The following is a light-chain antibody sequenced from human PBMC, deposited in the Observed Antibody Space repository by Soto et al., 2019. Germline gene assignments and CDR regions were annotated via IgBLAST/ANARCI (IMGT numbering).Light chain of an antibody. V-gene: IGLV1-44*01. J-gene: IGLJ2*01. CDR1: SSNIGINT. CDR3: AAWDGSLNGVV. Sequence: QSVLTQPPSASGTPGQRVTISCSGSSSNIGINTINWYQQLPGTAPKLLIYSNNQRPSGVPDRFSGSKSGTSASLAISGLQSEDEADYYCAAWDGSLNGVVFGGGTKLTVL. CDR2: SNN.